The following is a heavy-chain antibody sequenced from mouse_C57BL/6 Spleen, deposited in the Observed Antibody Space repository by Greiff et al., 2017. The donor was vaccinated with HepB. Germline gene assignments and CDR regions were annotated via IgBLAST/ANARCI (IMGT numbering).Heavy chain of an antibody. CDR2: ISSGSSTI. J-gene: IGHJ1*01. CDR3: ARRSLSYWDFDV. CDR1: GFTFSDYG. V-gene: IGHV5-17*01. Sequence: EVQLVESGGGLVKPGGSLKLSCAASGFTFSDYGMHWVRQAPEKGLEWVAYISSGSSTIYYADTVKGRFTISRDNAKNTLFLQLTSLRSEDTAMYYCARRSLSYWDFDVWGAGTTVTVSS.